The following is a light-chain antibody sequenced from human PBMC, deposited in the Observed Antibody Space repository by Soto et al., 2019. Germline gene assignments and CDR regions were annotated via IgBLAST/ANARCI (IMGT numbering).Light chain of an antibody. CDR3: AAWDGTLATLV. V-gene: IGLV1-47*01. CDR1: SSNIGSNF. J-gene: IGLJ3*02. Sequence: QSVLTQPPSASGTPGQRVTMSYSGGSSNIGSNFVYWYQQVPGTAPKLLIYRNNQRPSGVPDRFSGSKSATSASLAITGLRSEDDADYLCAAWDGTLATLVLGGGTKLTVL. CDR2: RNN.